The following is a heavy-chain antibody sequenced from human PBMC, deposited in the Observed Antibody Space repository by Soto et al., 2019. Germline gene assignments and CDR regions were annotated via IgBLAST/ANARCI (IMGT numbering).Heavy chain of an antibody. CDR3: ARDYSSGWLY. Sequence: SETLSLTCAVSGYSISSGYYWGWIRQSPGKGLEWIGSIYHSGSTYDNPSLKSRLTISVDTSKNQFSMKLSSVTAADTAVYYCARDYSSGWLYWGQRTLVTVSS. D-gene: IGHD6-19*01. J-gene: IGHJ4*02. CDR1: GYSISSGYY. V-gene: IGHV4-38-2*02. CDR2: IYHSGST.